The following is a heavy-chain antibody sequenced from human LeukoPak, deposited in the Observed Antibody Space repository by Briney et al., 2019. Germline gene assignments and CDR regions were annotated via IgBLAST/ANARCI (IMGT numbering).Heavy chain of an antibody. Sequence: KPSETLSLTCTVSGGSISSGSYYWSWIRQPAGKGLEWIGRIYTSGSTNYNPSLKSRVTISVDTSENQFSLKLSSVTAADTAVYYCARGTPSGRYAFDIWGQGTMVTVSS. D-gene: IGHD1-26*01. V-gene: IGHV4-61*02. CDR2: IYTSGST. CDR3: ARGTPSGRYAFDI. J-gene: IGHJ3*02. CDR1: GGSISSGSYY.